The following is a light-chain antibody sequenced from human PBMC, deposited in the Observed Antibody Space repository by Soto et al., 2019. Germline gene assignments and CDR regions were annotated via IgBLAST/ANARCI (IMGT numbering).Light chain of an antibody. J-gene: IGLJ2*01. CDR3: SSYTSISASVI. CDR1: SSDVGGYNS. CDR2: DVI. V-gene: IGLV2-14*03. Sequence: QSVLTQPASVSGSPGQSITISCTGSSSDVGGYNSVSWYQQHPGKVPKLVIYDVINRPSGISNRFSGSKSGNTASLTISGLQAEDEARYYCSSYTSISASVIFGGGTKVTVL.